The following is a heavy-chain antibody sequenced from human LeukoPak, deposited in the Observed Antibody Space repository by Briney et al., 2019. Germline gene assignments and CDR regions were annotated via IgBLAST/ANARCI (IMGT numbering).Heavy chain of an antibody. J-gene: IGHJ5*01. Sequence: SQTLSLTCAISGDSVSSKNGAWNWIRQSPSRGLEWLGRTYYRSKWYDEYADSVKGRVTVSPDTSKNQFSLHVYSVTPEDTAVYYCARDLGTSGWYTFDFWGQGTLVTVSS. V-gene: IGHV6-1*01. CDR1: GDSVSSKNGA. CDR2: TYYRSKWYD. CDR3: ARDLGTSGWYTFDF. D-gene: IGHD6-19*01.